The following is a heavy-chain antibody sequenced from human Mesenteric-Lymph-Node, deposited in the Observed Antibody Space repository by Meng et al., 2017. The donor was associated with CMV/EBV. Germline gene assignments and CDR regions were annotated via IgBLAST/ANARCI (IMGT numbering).Heavy chain of an antibody. D-gene: IGHD2-2*01. J-gene: IGHJ4*02. V-gene: IGHV1-2*06. CDR3: ARKVSYHPFDY. Sequence: QAPLVQSAAAVKKPGASVQVSCKASGYTFTGYEMHWVRQAPGQGLEWMGRINPNSGGTNDAQKFQGRVTMTRDTTSSTAYMELSRRRSDDTAVYYCARKVSYHPFDYWGQGTLVTVSS. CDR1: GYTFTGYE. CDR2: INPNSGGT.